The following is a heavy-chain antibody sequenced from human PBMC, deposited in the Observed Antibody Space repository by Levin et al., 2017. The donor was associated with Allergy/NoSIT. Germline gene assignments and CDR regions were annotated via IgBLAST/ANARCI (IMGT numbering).Heavy chain of an antibody. D-gene: IGHD6-13*01. J-gene: IGHJ4*02. V-gene: IGHV3-30-3*01. CDR1: GFTFSSYA. CDR3: ARAVRRAAAGRVGSGWFDY. CDR2: ISYDGSNK. Sequence: GESLKISCAASGFTFSSYAMHWVRQAPGKGLEWVAVISYDGSNKYYADSVKGRFTISRDNSKNTLYLQMNSLRAEDTAVYYCARAVRRAAAGRVGSGWFDYWGQGTLVTVSS.